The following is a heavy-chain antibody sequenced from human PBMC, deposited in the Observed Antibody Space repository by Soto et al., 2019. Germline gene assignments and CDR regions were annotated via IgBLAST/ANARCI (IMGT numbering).Heavy chain of an antibody. J-gene: IGHJ4*02. V-gene: IGHV1-46*01. CDR3: AREDPFTILGVVIIRGYFDY. D-gene: IGHD3-3*01. CDR1: GYTFTSYY. CDR2: INPSGGST. Sequence: ASVKVSCKASGYTFTSYYMHWVRQAPGQGLEWMGIINPSGGSTSYAQKFQGRVTMTRDTSTSTVYMELSSLRSEDTAVYYCAREDPFTILGVVIIRGYFDYWGQGTLVTVSS.